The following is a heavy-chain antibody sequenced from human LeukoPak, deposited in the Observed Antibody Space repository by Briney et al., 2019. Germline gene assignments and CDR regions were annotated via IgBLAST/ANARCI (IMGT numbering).Heavy chain of an antibody. Sequence: ASVKVSCKASRGTFSSYAISWVRQAPGQGLEWMGRIIPIFGTANYAQKFQGRVTITTDESTSTAYMELSSLRSEDTAVYYCAACVVVVAESWFDPWGQGTLVTVSS. D-gene: IGHD2-15*01. CDR2: IIPIFGTA. CDR1: RGTFSSYA. J-gene: IGHJ5*02. V-gene: IGHV1-69*05. CDR3: AACVVVVAESWFDP.